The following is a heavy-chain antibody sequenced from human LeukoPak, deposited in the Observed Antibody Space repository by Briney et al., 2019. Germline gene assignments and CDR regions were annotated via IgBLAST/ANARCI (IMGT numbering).Heavy chain of an antibody. Sequence: SETLSLTCTVSGGSVGSGGYYWSWIRQPPGGGLEWVGDIYYIRNTNYNPSLKSRVTMSLDPSKNQFSLKLNSVTAADTAVYYCARTQSQSGSYRYYFAYWGQGTLVTVSS. V-gene: IGHV4-61*08. D-gene: IGHD1-26*01. CDR3: ARTQSQSGSYRYYFAY. CDR2: IYYIRNT. CDR1: GGSVGSGGYY. J-gene: IGHJ4*02.